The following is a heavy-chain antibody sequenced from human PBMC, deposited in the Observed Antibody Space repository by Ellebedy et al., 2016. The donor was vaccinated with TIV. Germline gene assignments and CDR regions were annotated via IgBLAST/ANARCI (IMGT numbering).Heavy chain of an antibody. Sequence: SETLSLTXAVYGASFSGHYWSWIRQSSGKGLEWIGEISHTGSPNYNPSFKSRVVMSVDTSTNQFSLKLSSVTAADTAVYYCARRGYGSGRYNWFDPWGQGTLVTVSS. D-gene: IGHD3-10*01. J-gene: IGHJ5*02. CDR3: ARRGYGSGRYNWFDP. CDR2: ISHTGSP. CDR1: GASFSGHY. V-gene: IGHV4-34*01.